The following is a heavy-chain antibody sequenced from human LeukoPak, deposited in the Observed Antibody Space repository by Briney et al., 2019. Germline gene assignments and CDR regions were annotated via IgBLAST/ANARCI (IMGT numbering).Heavy chain of an antibody. CDR3: ARHGCSGGSCSRYYYYYMDV. V-gene: IGHV4-39*01. J-gene: IGHJ6*03. CDR2: IYYSGST. CDR1: GGSISSSSYY. D-gene: IGHD2-15*01. Sequence: SETLSLTCTVSGGSISSSSYYWGWIRQPPGKGLEWIGSIYYSGSTYYNPSLKSRVTISVDTSENQFSLKLSSVTAADTAVYYCARHGCSGGSCSRYYYYYMDVWGKGTTVTVSS.